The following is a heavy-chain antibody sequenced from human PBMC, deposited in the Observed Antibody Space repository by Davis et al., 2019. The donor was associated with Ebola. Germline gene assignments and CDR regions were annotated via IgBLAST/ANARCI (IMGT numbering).Heavy chain of an antibody. D-gene: IGHD3-10*01. CDR1: GFTFSSYA. J-gene: IGHJ5*02. CDR2: IIGSGGRT. Sequence: GESLKISCAASGFTFSSYAMNWFRQAPGKGLEWVSGIIGSGGRTYHADSVKGRFTISRDNSRNTLYLQMNSLRAEDTAMYYCVKDRNYDSGSYQGHDPWGQGTLVTASS. CDR3: VKDRNYDSGSYQGHDP. V-gene: IGHV3-23*01.